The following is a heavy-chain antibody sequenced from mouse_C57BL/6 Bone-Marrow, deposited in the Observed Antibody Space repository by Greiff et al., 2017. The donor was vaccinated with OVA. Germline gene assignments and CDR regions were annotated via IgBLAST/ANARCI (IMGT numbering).Heavy chain of an antibody. Sequence: QVQLQQSGAELVRPGTSVKVSCKASGYAFTNYLIEWVKQRPGQGLEWIGVINPGSGGTNYNEKFKGKATLTADKSSSTAYMQLSSLTSEDSAVYFCARSFYYYGSRGSWFAYWGQGTLVTVSA. CDR3: ARSFYYYGSRGSWFAY. CDR1: GYAFTNYL. D-gene: IGHD1-1*01. CDR2: INPGSGGT. J-gene: IGHJ3*01. V-gene: IGHV1-54*01.